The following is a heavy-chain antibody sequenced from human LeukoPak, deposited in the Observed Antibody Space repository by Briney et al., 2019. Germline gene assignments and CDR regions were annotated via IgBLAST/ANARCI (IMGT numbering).Heavy chain of an antibody. J-gene: IGHJ6*02. V-gene: IGHV3-30*03. CDR2: ISYDGGNK. D-gene: IGHD3-9*01. Sequence: GGSLRLSCAASGFTFSSYGMHWVRQAPGKGLEWVAVISYDGGNKYYADSVKGRFTISRDNSKNTLYLQMNSLRAEDTAVYYCAREGKSRVYYDILTGPAPPESYYYGMDVWGQGTTVTVS. CDR1: GFTFSSYG. CDR3: AREGKSRVYYDILTGPAPPESYYYGMDV.